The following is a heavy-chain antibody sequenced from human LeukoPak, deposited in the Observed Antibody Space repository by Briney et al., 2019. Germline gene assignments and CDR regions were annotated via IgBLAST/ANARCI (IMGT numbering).Heavy chain of an antibody. D-gene: IGHD3-9*01. Sequence: SETLSLTCTVSGYSISSGYYWGWIRQPPGKGLEWIGSIYHSGSTYYNPSLKSRVTMSVDTSKNQFSLKLSSVTAADTAVYYCAREGDGTYYDILTGYYYYFDYWGQGTLVTVSS. CDR3: AREGDGTYYDILTGYYYYFDY. J-gene: IGHJ4*02. V-gene: IGHV4-38-2*02. CDR2: IYHSGST. CDR1: GYSISSGYY.